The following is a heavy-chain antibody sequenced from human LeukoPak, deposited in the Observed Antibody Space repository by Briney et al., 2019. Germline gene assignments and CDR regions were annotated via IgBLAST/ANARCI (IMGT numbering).Heavy chain of an antibody. CDR1: GFTFDRFA. V-gene: IGHV3-43*02. Sequence: GGSLRLSCAASGFTFDRFAMHWVRQAPGKGLEWVSLISGDGFTTYYVDSVKGRFTMSRDNSKNSLYLQIKSLRTEDTALYYCGRDHVYGGADYWGQGTLVTVSS. CDR2: ISGDGFTT. CDR3: GRDHVYGGADY. D-gene: IGHD4-23*01. J-gene: IGHJ4*02.